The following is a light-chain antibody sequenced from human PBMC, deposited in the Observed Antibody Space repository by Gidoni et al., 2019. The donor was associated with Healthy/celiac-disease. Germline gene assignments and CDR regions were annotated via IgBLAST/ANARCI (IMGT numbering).Light chain of an antibody. CDR2: AAS. J-gene: IGKJ1*01. CDR3: QQKGT. V-gene: IGKV1-39*01. Sequence: DIQMTQSPSSLSASVGDRVTITCRASQSISSYLNWYQQKPGKAPKLLIYAASSLQSGVPSRFSGSGSGRDFTLTISSLQPEDFATYYCQQKGTFGQGTKVEIK. CDR1: QSISSY.